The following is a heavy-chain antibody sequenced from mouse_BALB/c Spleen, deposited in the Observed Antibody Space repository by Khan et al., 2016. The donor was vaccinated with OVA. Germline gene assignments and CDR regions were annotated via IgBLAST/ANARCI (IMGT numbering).Heavy chain of an antibody. Sequence: EVQLQESGPGLVKPSQSLSLTCTVTGYSITSDYAWNWIRQFPGNKLEWMGYISYSGDTAYNPSLKSRISITRDTSKNQFFLQLTSVTTEDTATEYGASVILYCDGRNFEGYYVDYWGQGTTLTVSS. CDR3: ASVILYCDGRNFEGYYVDY. J-gene: IGHJ2*01. CDR2: ISYSGDT. V-gene: IGHV3-2*02. CDR1: GYSITSDYA. D-gene: IGHD1-1*02.